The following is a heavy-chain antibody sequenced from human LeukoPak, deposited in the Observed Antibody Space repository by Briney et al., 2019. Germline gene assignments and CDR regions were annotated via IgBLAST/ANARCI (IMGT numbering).Heavy chain of an antibody. CDR1: GYTFTNFG. D-gene: IGHD6-19*01. CDR3: ARAGGWAREDYKADAFDI. CDR2: ISAYNGNT. J-gene: IGHJ3*02. V-gene: IGHV1-18*04. Sequence: ASVKVSCKASGYTFTNFGISWVRQAPAQGLEWMGRISAYNGNTNYAQRVQGRITMTADTSTSKAYMELRSLRSDDTAVYYCARAGGWAREDYKADAFDIWGQGTMVTVSS.